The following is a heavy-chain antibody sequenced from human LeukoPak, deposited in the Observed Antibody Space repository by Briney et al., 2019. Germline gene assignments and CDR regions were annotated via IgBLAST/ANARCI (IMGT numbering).Heavy chain of an antibody. CDR2: ISGSGGST. D-gene: IGHD1-26*01. V-gene: IGHV3-23*01. CDR1: GFTFSSYA. J-gene: IGHJ4*02. Sequence: GGSLRLSCAASGFTFSSYAMSWVRQAPGKGLEWVSAISGSGGSTYYADSVKGRFTISRDNSKNTLYLQMNSLRAEDTAVYYSSVGSYLGRNFDYWGQGTLVTVSS. CDR3: SVGSYLGRNFDY.